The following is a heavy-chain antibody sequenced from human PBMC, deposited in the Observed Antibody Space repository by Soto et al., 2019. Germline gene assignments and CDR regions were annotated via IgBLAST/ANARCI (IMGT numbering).Heavy chain of an antibody. CDR3: ASERLCGADCYFFDN. D-gene: IGHD2-21*02. Sequence: PGGSLRLSCAASGFTLRNYEMNWVRQAPGKGLEWISKISGSNNNIYYADSVRGRFTISRDNAKNSLYLQMNSLRAEDTVIYYCASERLCGADCYFFDNWGQGTQVPVSS. CDR1: GFTLRNYE. V-gene: IGHV3-48*03. CDR2: ISGSNNNI. J-gene: IGHJ4*02.